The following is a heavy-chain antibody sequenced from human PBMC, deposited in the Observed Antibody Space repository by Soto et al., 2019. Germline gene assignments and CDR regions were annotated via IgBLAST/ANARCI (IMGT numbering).Heavy chain of an antibody. CDR1: GYTFTSYD. CDR2: MNPNSGNT. D-gene: IGHD3-3*01. Sequence: ASVKVSCKASGYTFTSYDINWVRQATGQGLEWMGWMNPNSGNTGYAQKFQGRVTMTRNTSISTAYMELSSLRSEDTAVYYCARVSGYDFWSGYYMGSHYDVWGKGTTVTVSS. V-gene: IGHV1-8*01. CDR3: ARVSGYDFWSGYYMGSHYDV. J-gene: IGHJ6*04.